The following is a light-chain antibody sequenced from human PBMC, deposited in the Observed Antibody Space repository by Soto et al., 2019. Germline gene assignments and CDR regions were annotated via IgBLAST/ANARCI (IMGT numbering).Light chain of an antibody. V-gene: IGKV3-20*01. J-gene: IGKJ4*01. CDR3: QQYGRSPLT. Sequence: EIGLTQSPGPLSLSPGERSTLSCRASQSVSSSYLAWYQQKPGQAPRHLIYGASSRATGIPDRFSGSGSGTDFTLTISRLEPEDFAVYYCQQYGRSPLTFGGGTKVEIK. CDR1: QSVSSSY. CDR2: GAS.